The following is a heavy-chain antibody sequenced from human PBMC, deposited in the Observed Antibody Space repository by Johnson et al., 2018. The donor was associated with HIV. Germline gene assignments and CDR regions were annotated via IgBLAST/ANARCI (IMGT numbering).Heavy chain of an antibody. CDR3: ARDRRGATIDDAFDI. D-gene: IGHD1-26*01. J-gene: IGHJ3*02. CDR1: GFTFSSYG. CDR2: ISWNSGSI. V-gene: IGHV3-NL1*01. Sequence: QVQLVESGGGVVQPGRSLRLSCAASGFTFSSYGMHWVRQAPGKGLEWVSGISWNSGSIGYADSVKGRFTISRDNSKNTLYLQMNSLRAEDTAVYYCARDRRGATIDDAFDIWGQGTMVTVSS.